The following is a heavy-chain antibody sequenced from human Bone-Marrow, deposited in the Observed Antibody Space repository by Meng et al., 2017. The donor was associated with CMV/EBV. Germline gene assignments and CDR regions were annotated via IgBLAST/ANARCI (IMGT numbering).Heavy chain of an antibody. Sequence: SETLSLTCTVSGGSISSYYWSWIRQPAGKGLEWIGRIYTSGSTNYNPSLKSRVTMSVDTSKNQFSLKLSSVTAADTAVYYCAPSDCSSTSCYNPDAFDIWGQGTMVTVSS. J-gene: IGHJ3*02. V-gene: IGHV4-4*07. CDR1: GGSISSYY. CDR3: APSDCSSTSCYNPDAFDI. D-gene: IGHD2-2*02. CDR2: IYTSGST.